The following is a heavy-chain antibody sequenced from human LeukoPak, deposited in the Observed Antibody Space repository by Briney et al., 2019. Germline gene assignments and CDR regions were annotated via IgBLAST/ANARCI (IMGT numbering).Heavy chain of an antibody. D-gene: IGHD2-2*01. CDR1: GGSISSGDYY. CDR2: IYYSGST. V-gene: IGHV4-30-4*01. J-gene: IGHJ3*02. CDR3: ARSTSSGGRRAFDI. Sequence: SETLSLTCTVSGGSISSGDYYWSWIRQPPGKGLEWIGYIYYSGSTYYNPSLKSRVTISVDTSKNQFSLKLSSVTAADTAVYYCARSTSSGGRRAFDIWGQGTMVTVSS.